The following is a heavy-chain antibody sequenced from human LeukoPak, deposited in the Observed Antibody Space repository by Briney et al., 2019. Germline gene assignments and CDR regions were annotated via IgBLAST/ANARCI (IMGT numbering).Heavy chain of an antibody. CDR1: GVTVRLYY. V-gene: IGHV4-59*08. D-gene: IGHD4-23*01. CDR2: IYNSGNT. J-gene: IGHJ4*02. CDR3: AVGYGGGAGDF. Sequence: SETLTLTCTASGVTVRLYYWSWIRQPPGKGLEWIAYIYNSGNTNYNPSLKSRVSISVDTSNNQFSLKLSSATAADTAVYYCAVGYGGGAGDFWGQGTLVTVSS.